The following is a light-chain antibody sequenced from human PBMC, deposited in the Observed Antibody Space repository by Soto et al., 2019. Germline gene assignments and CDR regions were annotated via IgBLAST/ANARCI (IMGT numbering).Light chain of an antibody. CDR3: QQANSFPIT. CDR1: QDISRF. Sequence: DIQMTQSPSAVSASVGARVTITSRASQDISRFLAWFQQNPGKAPKFLSYKASTLKSGVPSRFSGSGSGTDFTLTISSLQPEDFATYYCQQANSFPITFGQGTRLEIK. J-gene: IGKJ5*01. V-gene: IGKV1-12*01. CDR2: KAS.